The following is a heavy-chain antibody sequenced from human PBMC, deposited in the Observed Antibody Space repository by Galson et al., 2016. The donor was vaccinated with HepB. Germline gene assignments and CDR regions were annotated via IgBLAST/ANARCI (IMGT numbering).Heavy chain of an antibody. CDR1: GYGFSGYY. Sequence: SVKVSCKASGYGFSGYYMNWVRQAPGQGLEWMGCIFPRSGATNYAEKFQGRVTMTADKSVSTVYMELSSLRSDDTAVYYCAGDAAKVRTSPDYWGQGTLVTVSS. CDR3: AGDAAKVRTSPDY. CDR2: IFPRSGAT. V-gene: IGHV1-2*02. D-gene: IGHD5-18*01. J-gene: IGHJ4*02.